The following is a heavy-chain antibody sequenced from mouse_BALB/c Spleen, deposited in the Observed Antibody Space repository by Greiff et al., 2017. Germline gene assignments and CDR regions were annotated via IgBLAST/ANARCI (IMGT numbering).Heavy chain of an antibody. V-gene: IGHV1-63*02. J-gene: IGHJ3*01. Sequence: QVQLQQSGAELVRPGTSVKMSCKAAGYTFTNYWIGWVKQRPGHGLEWIGDIYPGGGYTNYTEKFKGKATLTADTSSSTAYMQLSSLTSEDSAIYYCARGGIYYDYDVPFAYWGQGTLVTVAA. CDR2: IYPGGGYT. D-gene: IGHD2-4*01. CDR1: GYTFTNYW. CDR3: ARGGIYYDYDVPFAY.